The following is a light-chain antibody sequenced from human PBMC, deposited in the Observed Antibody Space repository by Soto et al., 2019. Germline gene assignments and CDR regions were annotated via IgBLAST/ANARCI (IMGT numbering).Light chain of an antibody. CDR1: QSVSSSY. Sequence: ESVLTQSPGTLSLSPGERATLSCRSSQSVSSSYLAWYQQKPGQAPRLPIYGASSRATGIPDRFSGSGSGTDFTLTISRLEPEDFAVYYCQQYGSSEITFGQGTRLEI. CDR2: GAS. J-gene: IGKJ5*01. CDR3: QQYGSSEIT. V-gene: IGKV3-20*01.